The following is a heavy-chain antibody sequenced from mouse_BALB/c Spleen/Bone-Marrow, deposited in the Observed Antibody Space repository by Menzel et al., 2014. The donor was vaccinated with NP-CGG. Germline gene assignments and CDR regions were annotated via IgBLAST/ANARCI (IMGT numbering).Heavy chain of an antibody. V-gene: IGHV1-85*01. J-gene: IGHJ3*01. CDR3: ARNYRYAWFAY. D-gene: IGHD2-14*01. Sequence: QVQLQQSGAELVKPGASVKLFCKASGYTFTSYDINWVRQRPEQGLEWIGWIFPGDGGTKCNEKFKGKATLTTDKSSSTAYMQLNRLTFEDSAVYFCARNYRYAWFAYWGQGTLVTVSA. CDR2: IFPGDGGT. CDR1: GYTFTSYD.